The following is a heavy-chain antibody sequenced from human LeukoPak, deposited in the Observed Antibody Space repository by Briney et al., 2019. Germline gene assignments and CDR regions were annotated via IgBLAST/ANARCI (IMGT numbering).Heavy chain of an antibody. D-gene: IGHD4-11*01. V-gene: IGHV4-59*01. Sequence: SETLSLTCTVSGGSISSYYWSWIRQPPGKGLEWIGYIYYSGSTNYNPSLKSRVTISVDTSKNQFSLKLSSVTAADTAVYYCARGTTVTLFDYWGQGTLVTVFS. J-gene: IGHJ4*02. CDR2: IYYSGST. CDR3: ARGTTVTLFDY. CDR1: GGSISSYY.